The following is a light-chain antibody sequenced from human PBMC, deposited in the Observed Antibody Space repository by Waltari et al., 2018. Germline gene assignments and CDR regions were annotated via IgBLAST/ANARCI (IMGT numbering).Light chain of an antibody. J-gene: IGKJ4*01. V-gene: IGKV1-8*01. CDR2: AAS. CDR3: QQYFGYPLT. Sequence: GDRVTITCRASQGISSYLAWYQQKPGRAPRLLIYAASTLQSGVPSRFSGSGSGTDFTLTISCLQSEDFATYYCQQYFGYPLTFGGGTRVEIK. CDR1: QGISSY.